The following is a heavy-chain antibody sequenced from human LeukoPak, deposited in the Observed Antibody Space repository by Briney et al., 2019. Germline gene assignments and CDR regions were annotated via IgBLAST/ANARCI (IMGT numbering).Heavy chain of an antibody. Sequence: GESLKISCKASGYSFSDYWIGWVRHMPGKGLEWMTIIYPDDSETRYSPSLQGQVTISADKSINTAYLQWSSLKASDTGMYYCARQRGYRMTKDGFDVWSQGTMVTVSS. J-gene: IGHJ3*01. D-gene: IGHD2-2*03. V-gene: IGHV5-51*01. CDR2: IYPDDSET. CDR1: GYSFSDYW. CDR3: ARQRGYRMTKDGFDV.